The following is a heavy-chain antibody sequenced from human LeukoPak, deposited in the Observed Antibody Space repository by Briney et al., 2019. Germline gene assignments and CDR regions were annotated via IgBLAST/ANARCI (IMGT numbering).Heavy chain of an antibody. CDR2: INAGNGNT. CDR3: ARDLRGYSYGYPGY. D-gene: IGHD5-18*01. V-gene: IGHV1-3*01. CDR1: GYTFTSYA. Sequence: ASVKGSCKASGYTFTSYAMHWVRQAPGQRPEWMGWINAGNGNTKYSQKFQGRVTITRDTSASTAYMELSSLRSEDTAVYYCARDLRGYSYGYPGYWGQGTLVTVSS. J-gene: IGHJ4*02.